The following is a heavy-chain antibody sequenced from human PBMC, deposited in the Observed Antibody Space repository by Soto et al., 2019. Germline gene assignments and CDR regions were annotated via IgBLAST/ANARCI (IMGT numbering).Heavy chain of an antibody. CDR3: AILSTSPSKDLSYSYFSIDV. CDR1: EYTFTNSW. J-gene: IGHJ6*03. CDR2: IYPFDSDI. D-gene: IGHD3-9*01. V-gene: IGHV5-51*01. Sequence: PGESLKISCQGSEYTFTNSWIAWVRQMSGKGLEYMGIIYPFDSDIRYNPSFRGHVTISADRSINTAFLHWSSLRASDTAMYYCAILSTSPSKDLSYSYFSIDVWGPGTTVTVSS.